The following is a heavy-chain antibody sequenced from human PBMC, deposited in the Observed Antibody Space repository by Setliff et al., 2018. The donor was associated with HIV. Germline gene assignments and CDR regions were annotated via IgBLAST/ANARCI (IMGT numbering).Heavy chain of an antibody. CDR3: TRPGGNYDFDY. D-gene: IGHD3-16*01. V-gene: IGHV7-4-1*02. CDR2: ISTNTGNP. CDR1: GYTFTSYA. J-gene: IGHJ4*02. Sequence: ASVKVSCKASGYTFTSYAMHWVRQAPGQGLEWMGWISTNTGNPTYAQGFTGRFVFSLDTSVTTAYLQIISLEAEDTAVYYCTRPGGNYDFDYWGQGTLVTVSS.